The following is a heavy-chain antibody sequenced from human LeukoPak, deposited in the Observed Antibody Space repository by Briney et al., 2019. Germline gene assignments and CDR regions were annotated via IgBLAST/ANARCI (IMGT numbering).Heavy chain of an antibody. Sequence: GGSLRLSCAASGFTFSSYSMNWVRQAPGKGLEWVSSISSSSSYIYYADSVKGRFTISRDNAKNSLYLQMNSLRAEDTAVYYCARVRVEQWLVELDYWGQGTLATVSS. V-gene: IGHV3-21*01. D-gene: IGHD6-19*01. CDR1: GFTFSSYS. CDR3: ARVRVEQWLVELDY. CDR2: ISSSSSYI. J-gene: IGHJ4*02.